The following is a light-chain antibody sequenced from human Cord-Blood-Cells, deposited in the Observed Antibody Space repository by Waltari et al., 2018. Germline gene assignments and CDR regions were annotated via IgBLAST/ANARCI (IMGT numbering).Light chain of an antibody. CDR2: DAS. V-gene: IGKV3-11*01. Sequence: EIVLTHSPANLSSSPGESATLSRRASQSVSSYLAWYQQHPGQAPRLLIYDASNRATGIPARFSGSGSGTDFTLTISSLEPEDFAVYYCQQRSNWPPFTFGPGTKVDIK. CDR1: QSVSSY. J-gene: IGKJ3*01. CDR3: QQRSNWPPFT.